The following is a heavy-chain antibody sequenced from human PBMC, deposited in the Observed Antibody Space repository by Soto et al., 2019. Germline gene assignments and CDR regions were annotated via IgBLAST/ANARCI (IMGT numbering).Heavy chain of an antibody. J-gene: IGHJ4*02. Sequence: EVQLLESGGGLVQPGGSLRLSCAASGFTFSSYAMSWVRQAPGKGLEWVSAISGSGGSTYYADSVKGRFTISRDNSKNTLYLQMNSLRAEDTAVYYCARSGVGTWWLDEWGQGTLVTVSS. CDR1: GFTFSSYA. CDR3: ARSGVGTWWLDE. V-gene: IGHV3-23*01. D-gene: IGHD6-19*01. CDR2: ISGSGGST.